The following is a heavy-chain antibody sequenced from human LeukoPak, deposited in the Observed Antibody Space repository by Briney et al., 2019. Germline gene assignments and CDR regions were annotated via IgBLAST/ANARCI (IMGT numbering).Heavy chain of an antibody. V-gene: IGHV1-69*13. J-gene: IGHJ4*02. D-gene: IGHD6-6*01. CDR1: GGTFSSYA. Sequence: GASVKVSCKASGGTFSSYAISWVRQAPGQGLEWMGGIIPIFGTANYAQKFQGRVTITADESTSAAYMELSSLRSEDTAVYYCARDRSSSSGDSIDYWGQGTLVTVSS. CDR3: ARDRSSSSGDSIDY. CDR2: IIPIFGTA.